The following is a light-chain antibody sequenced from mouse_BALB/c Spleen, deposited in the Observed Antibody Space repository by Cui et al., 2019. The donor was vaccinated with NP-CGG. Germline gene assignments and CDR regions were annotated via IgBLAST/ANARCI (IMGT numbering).Light chain of an antibody. Sequence: QAVVTQESALTTSPGETVTLTCRSSIGTVTTSNYANWVQEKPVHLFTGLIGGTNNRVPGVPARFSGSLIGDKAALTITGAQTEDEAIYFCALWYSNHWVFGGGTKLTVL. CDR2: GTN. J-gene: IGLJ1*01. V-gene: IGLV1*01. CDR1: IGTVTTSNY. CDR3: ALWYSNHWV.